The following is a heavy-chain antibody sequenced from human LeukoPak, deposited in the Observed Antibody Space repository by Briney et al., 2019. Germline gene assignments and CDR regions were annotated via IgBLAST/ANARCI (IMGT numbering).Heavy chain of an antibody. CDR3: ARDGVVVPASYAFDI. CDR1: GGSISSGDYY. J-gene: IGHJ3*02. CDR2: IYYSGST. D-gene: IGHD2-2*01. Sequence: KSSQTLSLTCTVSGGSISSGDYYWSWIRQPPGKGLEWTGYIYYSGSTYYNPSLKSRVTISVDTSKNQFSLKLSSVTAADTAVYYCARDGVVVPASYAFDIWGQGTMVTVSS. V-gene: IGHV4-30-4*01.